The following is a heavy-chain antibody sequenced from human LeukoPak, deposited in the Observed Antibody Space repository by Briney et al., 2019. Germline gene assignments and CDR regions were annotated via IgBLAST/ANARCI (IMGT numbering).Heavy chain of an antibody. V-gene: IGHV3-11*04. D-gene: IGHD4-11*01. Sequence: GGSLRLSCAASGFTFSDYYMTWIRQAPGKGLEWISYISSSGSIISYADSVKGRFTISRDNAKNSLYLQMNSLRAEDTAVYYCARGVPKTSYYYYYMDVWGKGTTVTVSS. CDR2: ISSSGSII. CDR3: ARGVPKTSYYYYYMDV. CDR1: GFTFSDYY. J-gene: IGHJ6*03.